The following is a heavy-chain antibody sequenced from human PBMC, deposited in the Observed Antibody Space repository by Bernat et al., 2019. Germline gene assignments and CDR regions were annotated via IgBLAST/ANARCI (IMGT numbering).Heavy chain of an antibody. CDR3: ARDDGGSYYGGVDY. Sequence: QVQLVESGGGVVQPGRSPRLSCAASGLTFSTYGMHWVRQAPGKGLEWVAVISYDGSNKYYVDSVKGRFTISRDNSKNTLYLQMNSLRAEDTAVYYCARDDGGSYYGGVDYWGQGTLVTVSS. CDR1: GLTFSTYG. V-gene: IGHV3-30*03. CDR2: ISYDGSNK. J-gene: IGHJ4*02. D-gene: IGHD1-26*01.